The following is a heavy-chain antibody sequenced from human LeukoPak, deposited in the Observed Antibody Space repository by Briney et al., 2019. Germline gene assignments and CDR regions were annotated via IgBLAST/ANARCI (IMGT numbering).Heavy chain of an antibody. J-gene: IGHJ6*02. Sequence: SETLSLTCAVSGVSVRSYNYWSWVRQPPGKSLEWLGEVYHSGSTIYNPSLESRITISMDTSKNQFSLRLTSVTAADTAVYYCAVSGIQLWSSRYYYGMDVGGQGTTVTVSS. CDR3: AVSGIQLWSSRYYYGMDV. D-gene: IGHD5-18*01. CDR1: GVSVRSYNY. CDR2: VYHSGST. V-gene: IGHV4-4*02.